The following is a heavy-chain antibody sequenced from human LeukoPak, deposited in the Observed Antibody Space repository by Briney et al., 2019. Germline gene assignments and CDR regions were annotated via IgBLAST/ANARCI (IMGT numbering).Heavy chain of an antibody. D-gene: IGHD5-24*01. CDR3: ARRRLGYYFDY. Sequence: MPSETLSLSCGVYGGSFSGYYWSWIRQPPGKGLEWIGETNPRGSTNYNPSLKSRVTLSADTSKNQFSLTLNSVTAADTAVYYCARRRLGYYFDYWGQGTLVTVSS. CDR2: TNPRGST. CDR1: GGSFSGYY. J-gene: IGHJ4*02. V-gene: IGHV4-34*01.